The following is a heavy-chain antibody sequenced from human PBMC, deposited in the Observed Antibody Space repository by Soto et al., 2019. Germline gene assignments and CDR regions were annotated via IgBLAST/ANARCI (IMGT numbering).Heavy chain of an antibody. V-gene: IGHV4-34*01. CDR1: GGSFSGYY. CDR3: ASRGLWWYIYYFDY. CDR2: INHSGST. J-gene: IGHJ4*02. Sequence: SEAPSLTCAVYGGSFSGYYWAWIRQPPGKGLEWIGEINHSGSTNYNPSLKSRVTISVDTSKNQFSLKLSSVTAADTAVYYCASRGLWWYIYYFDYWGQGTLVTVPQ. D-gene: IGHD2-21*01.